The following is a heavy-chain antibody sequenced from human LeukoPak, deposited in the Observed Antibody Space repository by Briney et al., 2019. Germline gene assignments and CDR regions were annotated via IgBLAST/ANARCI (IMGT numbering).Heavy chain of an antibody. CDR3: ARDGGGYSYFLSNHFDY. Sequence: PGGSLRLSCAASGFTFSTYSMNWVRQAPGKGLEWASSISSSHNYIYYADSVKGRFTISRDNAKNSLYLQMNSLRAEDTAVYFCARDGGGYSYFLSNHFDYWGQGTLVTVSS. V-gene: IGHV3-21*01. CDR2: ISSSHNYI. J-gene: IGHJ4*02. CDR1: GFTFSTYS. D-gene: IGHD5-18*01.